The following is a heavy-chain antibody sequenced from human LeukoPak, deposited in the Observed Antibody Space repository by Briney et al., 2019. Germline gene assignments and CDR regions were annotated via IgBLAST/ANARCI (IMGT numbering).Heavy chain of an antibody. J-gene: IGHJ4*02. CDR2: IIPIFGTA. Sequence: AASVKVSCKASGGTFSSYAISWVRQAPGQGLEWMGRIIPIFGTANYAQKFQGRVTITTDESTSTAYMELSSLRSEDTAVYYCATAGGSSGYHNFDYWGQGTLVTVSS. CDR1: GGTFSSYA. CDR3: ATAGGSSGYHNFDY. V-gene: IGHV1-69*05. D-gene: IGHD3-22*01.